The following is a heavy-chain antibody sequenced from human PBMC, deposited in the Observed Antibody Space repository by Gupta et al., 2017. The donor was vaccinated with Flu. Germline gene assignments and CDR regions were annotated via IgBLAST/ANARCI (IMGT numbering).Heavy chain of an antibody. J-gene: IGHJ4*02. CDR2: ISSVGNTV. Sequence: EVLLVESGGGLVQPGGSLRLSCEASGFIFSNFEMNWVRQAPGKGLEWVSYISSVGNTVYYADSVKGRFTISRDNAKNSLYLQMNSLRAEDTAVYYCARASPDYGDYSYFDHWGQGALVTVSS. V-gene: IGHV3-48*03. CDR3: ARASPDYGDYSYFDH. D-gene: IGHD4-17*01. CDR1: GFIFSNFE.